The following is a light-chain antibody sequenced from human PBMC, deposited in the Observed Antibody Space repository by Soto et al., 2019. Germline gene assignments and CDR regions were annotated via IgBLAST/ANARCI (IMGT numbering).Light chain of an antibody. J-gene: IGKJ1*01. Sequence: EILLTQYAGTLSLSPGERATLSCRASQSVSSSYLAWYQQKPGEAPRLLIYGASSRATGIPDRFSGSGSGTDFTLTISRLEPEDFAVYYCQQYGSSPQTFGQGTKVDIK. V-gene: IGKV3-20*01. CDR1: QSVSSSY. CDR2: GAS. CDR3: QQYGSSPQT.